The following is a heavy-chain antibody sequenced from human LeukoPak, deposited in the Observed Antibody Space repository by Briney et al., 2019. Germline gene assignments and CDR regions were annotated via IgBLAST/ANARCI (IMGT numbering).Heavy chain of an antibody. Sequence: PGGSLRLSCAPSGFTVSSNYMSWVGQPPGKGREGVSVIYSGGSKYYADSVKGRFTISRDNSKNTLYLQMNSLRAEDTAVYYCARDPTDCSGGSCYEPYYGMDVWGQGTTVTVSS. V-gene: IGHV3-53*01. CDR1: GFTVSSNY. J-gene: IGHJ6*02. CDR2: IYSGGSK. D-gene: IGHD2-15*01. CDR3: ARDPTDCSGGSCYEPYYGMDV.